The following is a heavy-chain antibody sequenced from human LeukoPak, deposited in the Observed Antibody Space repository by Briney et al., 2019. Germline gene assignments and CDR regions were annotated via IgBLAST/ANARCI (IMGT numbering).Heavy chain of an antibody. CDR3: ARASSYNDAVRYNPSWFGP. CDR2: IDHSGTT. J-gene: IGHJ5*02. D-gene: IGHD3-10*01. CDR1: GGPSRGFF. Sequence: SETLSLTCANYGGPSRGFFGSWSREPPGTGLEWIGEIDHSGTTNYNPSLKSRVAISIDTSRNQFSLKLTSVTAADTAVYYCARASSYNDAVRYNPSWFGPWGQGTLVTVSS. V-gene: IGHV4-34*01.